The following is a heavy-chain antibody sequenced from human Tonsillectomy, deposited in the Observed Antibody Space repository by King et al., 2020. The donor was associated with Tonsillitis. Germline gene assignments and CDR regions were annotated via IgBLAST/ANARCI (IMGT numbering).Heavy chain of an antibody. D-gene: IGHD6-13*01. J-gene: IGHJ4*01. V-gene: IGHV3-30*04. Sequence: VQLVESGGGVVQPGGSLRLSCAASGFAFSSFSMHWVRQAPGKXLEWVAVISPDGGKKYYADSVKGRFTIXRDNSKNTLXLQMNSLTAEDAAVYYCASNIXEAAGTNFDYWGXXXLVTVXS. CDR1: GFAFSSFS. CDR3: ASNIXEAAGTNFDY. CDR2: ISPDGGKK.